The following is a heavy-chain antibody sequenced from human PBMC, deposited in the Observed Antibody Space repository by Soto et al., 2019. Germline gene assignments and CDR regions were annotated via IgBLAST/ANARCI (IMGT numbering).Heavy chain of an antibody. CDR2: TYYRSKWYN. Sequence: SQTLSLTCAISGDSVSSNSAAWNWIRQSPSRGLEWLGRTYYRSKWYNDYAVSVKSRTTINPDTSKNQFSLQLNSVTPEDTAVYYCARDRAQSTSFGVVIHRGNWFDHWGQGTLVTVS. CDR1: GDSVSSNSAA. CDR3: ARDRAQSTSFGVVIHRGNWFDH. D-gene: IGHD3-3*01. J-gene: IGHJ5*02. V-gene: IGHV6-1*01.